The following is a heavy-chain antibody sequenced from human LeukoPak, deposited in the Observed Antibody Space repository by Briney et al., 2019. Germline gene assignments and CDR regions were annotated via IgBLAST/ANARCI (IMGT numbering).Heavy chain of an antibody. V-gene: IGHV1-18*01. CDR2: ISAYNGNT. Sequence: ASVKVSCKASGYTFTSYGISWVRQAPGQGLEWMGWISAYNGNTNYAQKLQGRVTMTRNTSISTAYMELSSLRSEDTAVYYCARVYYYGSGSPYYWGQGTLVTVSS. D-gene: IGHD3-10*01. CDR1: GYTFTSYG. J-gene: IGHJ4*02. CDR3: ARVYYYGSGSPYY.